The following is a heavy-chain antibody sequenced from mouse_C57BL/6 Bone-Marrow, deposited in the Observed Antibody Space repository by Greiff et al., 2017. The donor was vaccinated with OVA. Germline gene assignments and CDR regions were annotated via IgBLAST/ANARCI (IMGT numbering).Heavy chain of an antibody. V-gene: IGHV1-52*01. CDR3: ARGLYYYCSSSFAY. CDR1: GYTFTSYW. D-gene: IGHD1-1*01. Sequence: QVQLQQPGAELVRPGSSVKLSCKASGYTFTSYWMHWVKQRPIQGLEWIGNIDPSDSETHYNQKFKDKATLTVDTSSSTAYMQLSSLTSEDSAVYYCARGLYYYCSSSFAYWGQGTLVTVSA. J-gene: IGHJ3*01. CDR2: IDPSDSET.